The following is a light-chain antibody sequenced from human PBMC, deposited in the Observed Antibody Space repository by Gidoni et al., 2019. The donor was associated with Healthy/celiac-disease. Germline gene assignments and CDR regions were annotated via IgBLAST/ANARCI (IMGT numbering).Light chain of an antibody. CDR3: NSRDSSGNHLV. V-gene: IGLV3-19*01. CDR1: SLRIYY. Sequence: SSELTQDPAVSVAWGQTVRITCQGDSLRIYYASWYQQKPGQAPVLVIYGKNNRPSGIPDRFSGSSSGNTASLTITGAQAEDEADYYCNSRDSSGNHLVFGGGTKLTVL. J-gene: IGLJ2*01. CDR2: GKN.